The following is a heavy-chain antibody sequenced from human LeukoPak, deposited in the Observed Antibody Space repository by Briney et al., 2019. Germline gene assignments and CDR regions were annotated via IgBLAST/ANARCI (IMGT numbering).Heavy chain of an antibody. CDR2: ISGSGGST. CDR3: AEDRVWDFWSGYSPPHDAFDI. CDR1: GFTFSSYA. Sequence: GGSLRLSCAASGFTFSSYAMSWVRQAPGKGLEWVSAISGSGGSTYYADSVKGRFTISRDNSKNTLYLQMNSLRAEDTAVYYCAEDRVWDFWSGYSPPHDAFDIWGQGTMVTVSS. J-gene: IGHJ3*02. D-gene: IGHD3-3*01. V-gene: IGHV3-23*01.